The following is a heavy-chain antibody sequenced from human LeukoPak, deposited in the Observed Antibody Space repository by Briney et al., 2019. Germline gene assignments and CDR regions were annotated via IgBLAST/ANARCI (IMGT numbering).Heavy chain of an antibody. D-gene: IGHD3-10*01. CDR3: ATFRGSAKGDN. J-gene: IGHJ4*02. CDR2: LYYSGSN. CDR1: GDSISSYY. V-gene: IGHV4-59*01. Sequence: PSETLTLTCTVSGDSISSYYWSWVRQPPGKGLEWIGYLYYSGSNNYNPSLKSRVTISVDMSKNQFSLKLSSVTAADTAVHYCATFRGSAKGDNWGQGTLVTVSS.